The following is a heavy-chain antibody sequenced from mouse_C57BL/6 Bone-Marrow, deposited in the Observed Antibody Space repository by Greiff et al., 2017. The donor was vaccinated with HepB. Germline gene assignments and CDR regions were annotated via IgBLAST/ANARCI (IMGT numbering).Heavy chain of an antibody. D-gene: IGHD2-4*01. Sequence: EVKVVESGGGLVQPGGSLKLSCAASGFTFSDYYMYWVRQTPEKRLEWVAYISNGGGSTYYPDTVKGRFTISRDNAKNTLYLQMSRLKSEDTAMYYCARHSMIKTFYAMDYWGQGTSVTVSS. J-gene: IGHJ4*01. CDR1: GFTFSDYY. CDR3: ARHSMIKTFYAMDY. CDR2: ISNGGGST. V-gene: IGHV5-12*01.